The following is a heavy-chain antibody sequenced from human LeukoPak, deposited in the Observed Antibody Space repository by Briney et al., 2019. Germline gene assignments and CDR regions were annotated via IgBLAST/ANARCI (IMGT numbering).Heavy chain of an antibody. CDR1: GFTFSSYA. CDR2: ISGSGGST. D-gene: IGHD2-2*01. J-gene: IGHJ4*02. V-gene: IGHV3-23*01. CDR3: AKDRFSSTSCYIDFDY. Sequence: GGSLRLSCAASGFTFSSYAMSWVRQAPGKGLEWVSAISGSGGSTYYADSVKGRFTISRDNSKNTLYLQMNSLRAEDTAVYYCAKDRFSSTSCYIDFDYWGQGTLVTVSS.